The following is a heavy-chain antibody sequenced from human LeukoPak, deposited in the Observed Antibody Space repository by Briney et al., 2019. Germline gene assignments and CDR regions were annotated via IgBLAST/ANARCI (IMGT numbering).Heavy chain of an antibody. V-gene: IGHV3-43*02. CDR3: AKDMTMDNWNYHWFDP. J-gene: IGHJ5*02. D-gene: IGHD1-7*01. CDR1: GFTFDDYA. Sequence: GGSLRLSCAASGFTFDDYAMHWVRQAPGKGLEWVSLISGDGGSTYYADSVKGRFTISRDNSKNSLYLQMNSLRTEVTALYYCAKDMTMDNWNYHWFDPWGQGTLVTVSS. CDR2: ISGDGGST.